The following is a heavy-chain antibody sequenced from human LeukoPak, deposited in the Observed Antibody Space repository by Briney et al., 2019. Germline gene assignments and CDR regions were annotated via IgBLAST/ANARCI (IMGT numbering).Heavy chain of an antibody. CDR2: LYYSGST. CDR1: GGSISSYY. V-gene: IGHV4-59*01. Sequence: SETLSLTCTVSGGSISSYYWRWIRQPPGKGLEGIGYLYYSGSTNYNPSLKSRVTISVDTSKHQFSLKLSSVTAADTAVYDCARGPTYRDSPHYWGQGTLVTVSS. D-gene: IGHD4-17*01. J-gene: IGHJ4*02. CDR3: ARGPTYRDSPHY.